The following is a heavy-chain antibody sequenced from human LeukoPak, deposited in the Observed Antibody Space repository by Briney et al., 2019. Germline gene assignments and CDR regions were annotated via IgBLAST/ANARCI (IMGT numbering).Heavy chain of an antibody. J-gene: IGHJ3*02. CDR2: ISGSGGST. CDR3: AKDVFRWAFDI. D-gene: IGHD5-24*01. V-gene: IGHV3-23*01. CDR1: GFTFSSYG. Sequence: GGSLRLSCAASGFTFSSYGMSWVRQAPGKGLEWVSAISGSGGSTYYTDSVKGRFTILRDISKNTLYLQMNSLRAEDTAVYFCAKDVFRWAFDIWGQGTMVTVSA.